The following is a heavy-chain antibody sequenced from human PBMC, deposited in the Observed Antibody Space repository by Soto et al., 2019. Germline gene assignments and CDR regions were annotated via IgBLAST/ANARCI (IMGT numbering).Heavy chain of an antibody. CDR2: INPNGGVT. CDR3: ATSVNSGMAFDY. J-gene: IGHJ4*02. V-gene: IGHV1-46*01. CDR1: GYTFTHYY. Sequence: QVQLVQSGAEVRKPGASVKVSCKASGYTFTHYYIHWVRQAPGQGLEWMGIINPNGGVTTYAQKFRAGFTMTRDTSTSTVYMELSSLRSEDSAVYYCATSVNSGMAFDYWGQGTLVTVSS. D-gene: IGHD5-18*01.